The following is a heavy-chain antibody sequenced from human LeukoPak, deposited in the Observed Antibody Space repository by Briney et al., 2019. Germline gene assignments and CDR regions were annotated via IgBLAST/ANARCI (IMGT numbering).Heavy chain of an antibody. J-gene: IGHJ5*02. CDR3: ARGLGGTGPPA. V-gene: IGHV3-74*01. D-gene: IGHD1-7*01. CDR1: GFTFSNHW. CDR2: INGDASST. Sequence: GGSLRLSCAGSGFTFSNHWIHWVRHAPGKGLVWVSRINGDASSTTYADSVKGRFIISRDNAKNTVYLQMNSLRAEDTAVYYCARGLGGTGPPAWGQGTLDSVSS.